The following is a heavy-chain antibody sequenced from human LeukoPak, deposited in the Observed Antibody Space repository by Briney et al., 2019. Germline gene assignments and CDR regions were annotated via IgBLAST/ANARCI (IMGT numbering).Heavy chain of an antibody. CDR3: ARRGYYYGSGSFRTYYYYYMDV. D-gene: IGHD3-10*01. V-gene: IGHV4-4*02. CDR2: IYHSGST. Sequence: SGTLSLTCAVSGGSISSSNWWSWVRQPPGKGLEWIGEIYHSGSTNYNPSLKSRVTISVDKSKNQFSLKLSSVTAADTAVYYCARRGYYYGSGSFRTYYYYYMDVWGKGTTVTVSS. J-gene: IGHJ6*03. CDR1: GGSISSSNW.